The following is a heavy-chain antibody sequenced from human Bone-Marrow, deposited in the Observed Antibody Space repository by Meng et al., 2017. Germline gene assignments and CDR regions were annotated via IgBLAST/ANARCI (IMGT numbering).Heavy chain of an antibody. CDR1: VYSFTSYW. V-gene: IGHV5-51*01. CDR3: ARLGAGIAAAGTTPPPFDY. J-gene: IGHJ4*02. Sequence: GESLKISCKGSVYSFTSYWIGWVRQMPGKGLEWMGIIYPGDSDTRYSPSFQGQVTISADKSISTAYLQWSSLKASDTAMYYCARLGAGIAAAGTTPPPFDYWGQGTLVTVSS. D-gene: IGHD6-13*01. CDR2: IYPGDSDT.